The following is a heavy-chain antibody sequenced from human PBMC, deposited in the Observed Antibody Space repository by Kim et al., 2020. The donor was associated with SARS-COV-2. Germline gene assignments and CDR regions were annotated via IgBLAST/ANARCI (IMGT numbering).Heavy chain of an antibody. CDR2: IDPSDSYT. CDR1: GYSFTSYW. J-gene: IGHJ4*02. D-gene: IGHD6-13*01. Sequence: GESLKISCKGSGYSFTSYWISWVRQMPGKGLEWMGRIDPSDSYTNYSPSFQGHVTISADKSISTAYLQWSSLKASDTAMYYCARRGDSSSWPETVGNDYWGQGTLVTVSS. V-gene: IGHV5-10-1*01. CDR3: ARRGDSSSWPETVGNDY.